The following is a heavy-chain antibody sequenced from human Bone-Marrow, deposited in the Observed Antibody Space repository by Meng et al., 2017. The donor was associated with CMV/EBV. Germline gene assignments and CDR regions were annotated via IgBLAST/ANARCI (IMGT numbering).Heavy chain of an antibody. Sequence: GGSLRLSCEASGFTFSSYAMSWVRQAPGKGLEWVSAASGGGGSTYYADSVKGRFTIFRDNSKNTLYLQMNSLRAEDTAIYYCAKICYDNSGYIDYWGQGTMVTVSS. CDR1: GFTFSSYA. J-gene: IGHJ4*02. V-gene: IGHV3-23*01. D-gene: IGHD3-22*01. CDR3: AKICYDNSGYIDY. CDR2: ASGGGGST.